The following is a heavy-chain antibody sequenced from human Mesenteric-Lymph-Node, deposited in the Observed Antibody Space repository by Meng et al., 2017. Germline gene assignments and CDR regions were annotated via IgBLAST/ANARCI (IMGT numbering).Heavy chain of an antibody. J-gene: IGHJ4*02. CDR1: GLTFSTAY. D-gene: IGHD3-16*01. CDR2: IKSKIDGGTT. CDR3: ATGWGQIDH. V-gene: IGHV3-15*01. Sequence: EVRLAESGGGLVKPGGSLRLSCTLSGLTFSTAYMSWVRQGPGKGLEWVGRIKSKIDGGTTDYAAPVKARFTISRDDSKNTVFLQMNSLKSEDTAVYYCATGWGQIDHWGQGTLVTVSS.